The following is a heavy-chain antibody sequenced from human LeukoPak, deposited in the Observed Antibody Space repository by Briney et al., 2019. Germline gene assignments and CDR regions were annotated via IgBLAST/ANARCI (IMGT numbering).Heavy chain of an antibody. CDR1: GFTFDDYA. CDR2: IYSGGST. CDR3: ARGVRGVIGY. J-gene: IGHJ4*02. Sequence: GGSLRLSCAASGFTFDDYAMDWVRQAPGKGLEWVSVIYSGGSTYYADSVKGRFTISRDNSKNTLYLQMNSPRAEDTAVYYCARGVRGVIGYWGQGTLVTVSS. D-gene: IGHD3-10*02. V-gene: IGHV3-53*01.